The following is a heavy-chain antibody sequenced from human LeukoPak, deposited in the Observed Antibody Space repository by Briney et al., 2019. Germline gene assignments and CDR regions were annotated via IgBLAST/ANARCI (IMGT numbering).Heavy chain of an antibody. Sequence: GGSLRLSCEGSGFTFSSISMNWVRQAPGKGLEWVSAISPNGDTIYHADSVKGRFTTSRDNAKSLLYLQMNSLRVEDTAVYYCTSDLLVPYLVRGIILYRLIEYWGQGPVVTVSS. V-gene: IGHV3-21*01. J-gene: IGHJ1*01. CDR2: ISPNGDTI. CDR3: TSDLLVPYLVRGIILYRLIEY. CDR1: GFTFSSIS. D-gene: IGHD3-10*01.